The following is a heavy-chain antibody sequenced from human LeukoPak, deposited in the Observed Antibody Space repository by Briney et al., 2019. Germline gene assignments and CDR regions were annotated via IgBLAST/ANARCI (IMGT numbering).Heavy chain of an antibody. D-gene: IGHD6-13*01. Sequence: PGRSLRLSCSASGFIFSTYAMYWVRQAPGKGLEYVSAISTNGDTTYYADSVKGRFTISRDNSKNTLYLQMSSLRAEDTAVYYCVKGPYSSTWPYFDYWGQGTLVTVSS. V-gene: IGHV3-64D*06. CDR1: GFIFSTYA. CDR3: VKGPYSSTWPYFDY. J-gene: IGHJ4*02. CDR2: ISTNGDTT.